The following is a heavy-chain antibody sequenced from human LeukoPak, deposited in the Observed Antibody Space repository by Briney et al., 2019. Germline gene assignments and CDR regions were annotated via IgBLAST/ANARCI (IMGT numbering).Heavy chain of an antibody. CDR2: ISRSSQTI. CDR3: ARARIAAAGTVRGVFDY. Sequence: PGGSLRLSCVASGLSDFDMNWVRQAPGKGLEWISYISRSSQTIHDADSVKGRFTISRDNAENSLYLQMTSLRAEDTAVYYCARARIAAAGTVRGVFDYWGQGTLVTVSS. J-gene: IGHJ4*02. CDR1: GLSDFD. D-gene: IGHD6-13*01. V-gene: IGHV3-48*03.